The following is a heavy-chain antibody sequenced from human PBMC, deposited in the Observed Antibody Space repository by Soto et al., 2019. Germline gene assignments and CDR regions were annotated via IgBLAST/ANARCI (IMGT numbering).Heavy chain of an antibody. CDR2: IYYSGST. D-gene: IGHD3-10*01. V-gene: IGHV4-61*08. CDR1: GGSISSGGYS. J-gene: IGHJ4*02. CDR3: AASGSNGQFDF. Sequence: SETLSLTCAVSGGSISSGGYSWSWIRQPPGKGLEWIGYIYYSGSTNYNPSLKGRATISVDTSKNQFSLKLSSVTAADTAVYYCAASGSNGQFDFWAQGTLVTVSS.